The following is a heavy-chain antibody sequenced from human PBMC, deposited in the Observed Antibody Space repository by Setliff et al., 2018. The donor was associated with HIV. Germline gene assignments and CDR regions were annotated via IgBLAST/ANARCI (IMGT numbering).Heavy chain of an antibody. Sequence: PGGPLRLSCSASGFTFDDYGMSWVRQAPGKGLEWVSGVNWHGSSTGYADSVKGRFVISRDNARNSLYLQMNSLRAEDTALYYCARENNRGWHWLDPFDYWGQGTLVTV. D-gene: IGHD6-19*01. V-gene: IGHV3-20*04. J-gene: IGHJ4*02. CDR1: GFTFDDYG. CDR2: VNWHGSST. CDR3: ARENNRGWHWLDPFDY.